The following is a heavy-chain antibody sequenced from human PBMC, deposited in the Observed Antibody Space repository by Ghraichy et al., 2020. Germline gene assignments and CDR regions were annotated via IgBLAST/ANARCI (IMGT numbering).Heavy chain of an antibody. CDR2: MNPNSGNT. Sequence: SVKVSCKASGYTFTSYDINWVRQATGQGLKWMGWMNPNSGNTGYAQKFQGRVTITRNTSISTAYMELSSLRSEDTAVYYCATGYELGRLYFDLWGRGTLVTVSS. D-gene: IGHD7-27*01. CDR1: GYTFTSYD. V-gene: IGHV1-8*03. J-gene: IGHJ2*01. CDR3: ATGYELGRLYFDL.